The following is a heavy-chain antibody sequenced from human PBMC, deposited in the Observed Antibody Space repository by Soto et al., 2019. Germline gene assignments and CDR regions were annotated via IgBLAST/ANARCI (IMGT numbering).Heavy chain of an antibody. CDR2: IYWDDDE. V-gene: IGHV2-5*02. D-gene: IGHD3-10*01. Sequence: QITLKESGPPLVKPTQTLTLTCTFSGFSLSTSGVAVGWIRQPPGKALEWLALIYWDDDERYSPSLKSRLTITKDTSKNQVVLTMTNMDPVDTATYYCARSVGFGEFTNYWGQGTLVTVSS. CDR3: ARSVGFGEFTNY. J-gene: IGHJ4*02. CDR1: GFSLSTSGVA.